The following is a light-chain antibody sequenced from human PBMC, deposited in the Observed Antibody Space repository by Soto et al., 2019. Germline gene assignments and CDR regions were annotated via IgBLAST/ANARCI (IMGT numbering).Light chain of an antibody. J-gene: IGLJ2*01. V-gene: IGLV2-14*02. Sequence: QSALTQPASVSGSPGQSITISCTGTSSDVGSYNLVSWYQQHPGKAPKLMIYEGSKRPSGVSNRFSGSKSGNTASLTISGLQAEDEADYYCSSYTSSSTRVVFGGGTQLTVL. CDR1: SSDVGSYNL. CDR2: EGS. CDR3: SSYTSSSTRVV.